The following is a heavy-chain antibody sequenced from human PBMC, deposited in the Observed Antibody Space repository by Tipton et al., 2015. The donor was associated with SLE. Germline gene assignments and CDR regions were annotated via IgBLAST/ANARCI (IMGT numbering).Heavy chain of an antibody. J-gene: IGHJ6*03. CDR2: IYYSGST. CDR3: ARFWARERQYSYYLDV. Sequence: TLSLTCTVSGGSIRSYYWSWIRQPPGKGLDWIGYIYYSGSTTYNPSLKSRVTISLDTSKNQFSLKLNSVTAADTAVYYCARFWARERQYSYYLDVPAKGTTVTVSS. V-gene: IGHV4-59*12. CDR1: GGSIRSYY. D-gene: IGHD1-1*01.